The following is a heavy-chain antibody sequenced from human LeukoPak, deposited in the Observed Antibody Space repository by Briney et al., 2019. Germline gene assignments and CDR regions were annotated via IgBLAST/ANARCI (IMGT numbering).Heavy chain of an antibody. J-gene: IGHJ6*02. Sequence: SETLSLTCAVYGGSFSGYYWSWIRQPPGKGPEWIGEINHSGSTNYNPSLKSRVTISVDTSKNQFSLKLSSVTAADTAVYYCARGPHYYYGMDVWGQGTTVTVSS. V-gene: IGHV4-34*01. CDR3: ARGPHYYYGMDV. CDR2: INHSGST. CDR1: GGSFSGYY.